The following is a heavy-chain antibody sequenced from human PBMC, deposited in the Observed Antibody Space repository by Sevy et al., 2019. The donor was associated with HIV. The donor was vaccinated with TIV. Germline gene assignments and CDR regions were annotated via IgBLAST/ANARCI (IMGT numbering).Heavy chain of an antibody. D-gene: IGHD6-19*01. CDR3: ARSPVAVAGTRPFDY. Sequence: GGSLRLSCAASGFTFNDYSMNWVRQAPGKGLEWVSSISSRSTYIYYADSVKGRFTNSRDNAKNSLYLQMNSLRAEDTAVYYCARSPVAVAGTRPFDYWGQGTLVTVSS. CDR1: GFTFNDYS. V-gene: IGHV3-21*01. CDR2: ISSRSTYI. J-gene: IGHJ4*02.